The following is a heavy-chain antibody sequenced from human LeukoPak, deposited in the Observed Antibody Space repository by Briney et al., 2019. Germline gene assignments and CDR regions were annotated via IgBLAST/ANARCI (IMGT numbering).Heavy chain of an antibody. D-gene: IGHD6-6*01. V-gene: IGHV3-30*01. CDR3: ARQGSSLNYYHTYMDV. CDR1: VFTFHMHP. Sequence: GGSLRLSCAASVFTFHMHPIHWVRQTPGKGLEWVAGVSQDGRNNYYSDSVKGRFTISRDNANNALSLQMNSLRVEDTAVFYCARQGSSLNYYHTYMDVWGNGTTVIVSS. CDR2: VSQDGRNN. J-gene: IGHJ6*03.